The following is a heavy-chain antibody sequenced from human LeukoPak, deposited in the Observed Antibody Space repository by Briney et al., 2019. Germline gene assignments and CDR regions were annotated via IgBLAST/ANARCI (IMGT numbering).Heavy chain of an antibody. Sequence: ASVKVSCKVSGYTLTELSMHWVRQAPGRGLEWMGGFDPEDGETIYAEKFQGRVTMTEDTSTDTAYMELSRLRSEDTAVYYCATHDGGSGLDGWGQGTMVTVSS. D-gene: IGHD3-10*01. J-gene: IGHJ3*01. CDR2: FDPEDGET. CDR3: ATHDGGSGLDG. CDR1: GYTLTELS. V-gene: IGHV1-24*01.